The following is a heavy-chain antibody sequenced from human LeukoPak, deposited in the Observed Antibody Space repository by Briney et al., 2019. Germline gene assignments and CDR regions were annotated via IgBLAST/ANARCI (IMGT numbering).Heavy chain of an antibody. CDR2: IYPGDSDT. J-gene: IGHJ6*03. CDR1: GYSFTSYW. D-gene: IGHD6-13*01. CDR3: ARRGIAGYYYYYMDV. Sequence: PGESLKISCKGSGYSFTSYWIGWVRQMPGKGLEWMGIIYPGDSDTRYSPSFQGQVTISADKSISTAYLQWSSLKASDTAMYYCARRGIAGYYYYYMDVWGKGTTVTVSS. V-gene: IGHV5-51*01.